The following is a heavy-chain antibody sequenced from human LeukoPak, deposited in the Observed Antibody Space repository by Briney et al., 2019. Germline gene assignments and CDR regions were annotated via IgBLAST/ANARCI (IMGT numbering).Heavy chain of an antibody. CDR2: ISGSDDNT. D-gene: IGHD5-18*01. V-gene: IGHV3-23*01. Sequence: PGGSLRLSCAASGFTFSSYAMSWVRQAPGKGLEWVSTISGSDDNTYYADSVKGRFTISRDNSKNTLFLQMNSLRAEDTAVYYCAKEGEHLWIFDYWGQGTLVTVSS. CDR1: GFTFSSYA. CDR3: AKEGEHLWIFDY. J-gene: IGHJ4*02.